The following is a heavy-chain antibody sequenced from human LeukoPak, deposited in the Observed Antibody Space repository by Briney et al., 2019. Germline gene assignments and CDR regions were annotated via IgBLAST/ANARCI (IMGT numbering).Heavy chain of an antibody. CDR1: GFTFSDYY. Sequence: GGSLRLSCAASGFTFSDYYMSWIRQAPGKGLEWVSYISSSGSTIYYADSVKGRFTISRDNAKNSLYLQMNSLRAEDTAVYYCASRIAAAGYAFDIWGQGTMVTVSS. J-gene: IGHJ3*02. V-gene: IGHV3-11*04. CDR3: ASRIAAAGYAFDI. CDR2: ISSSGSTI. D-gene: IGHD6-13*01.